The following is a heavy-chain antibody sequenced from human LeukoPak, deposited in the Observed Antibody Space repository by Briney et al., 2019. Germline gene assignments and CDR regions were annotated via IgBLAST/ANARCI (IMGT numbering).Heavy chain of an antibody. CDR2: INPGGGST. Sequence: ASVKVSCKASGYTFTSYYMHWVRQAPGQGLEWMGIINPGGGSTSYAQKFQGRVTMTRDTSTSTVYMELSSLRSEDTAVYYCARVLKGSLGGSGWGSYYYYGMDVWGQGTTVTVSS. CDR1: GYTFTSYY. D-gene: IGHD6-19*01. J-gene: IGHJ6*02. CDR3: ARVLKGSLGGSGWGSYYYYGMDV. V-gene: IGHV1-46*01.